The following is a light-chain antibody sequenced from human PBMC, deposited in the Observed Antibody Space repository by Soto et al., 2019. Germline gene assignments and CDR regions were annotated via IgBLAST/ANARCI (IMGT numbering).Light chain of an antibody. CDR2: DAA. CDR3: QQYDRLPIT. Sequence: DIQMTQSPSSLSASVGDRVTITCQASQDIGNFLTWYQQKPGRAPVLMIYDAANLATGVPPRFSGSGSGRDCTLTISSLQPEDIAAYYCQQYDRLPITLGQGTRLEIK. V-gene: IGKV1-33*01. J-gene: IGKJ5*01. CDR1: QDIGNF.